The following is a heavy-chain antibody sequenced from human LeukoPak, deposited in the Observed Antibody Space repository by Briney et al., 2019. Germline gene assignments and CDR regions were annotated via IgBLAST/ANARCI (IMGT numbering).Heavy chain of an antibody. Sequence: GESLKISCKGSGYSFTSYWIGWVRQMPGKGLEWMGIIYPGDSDTRYSPSFQGQVTISADKSISTAYLQWSSLKASDTAMYYCARRTYDILTGYPPYYFDYWGQGTLVTVSS. J-gene: IGHJ4*02. CDR2: IYPGDSDT. V-gene: IGHV5-51*01. CDR3: ARRTYDILTGYPPYYFDY. CDR1: GYSFTSYW. D-gene: IGHD3-9*01.